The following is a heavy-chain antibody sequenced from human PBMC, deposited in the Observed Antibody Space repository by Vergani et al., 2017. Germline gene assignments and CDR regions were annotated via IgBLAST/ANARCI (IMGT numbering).Heavy chain of an antibody. V-gene: IGHV3-13*01. CDR2: IGTAGDT. Sequence: EVQLVESGGGLVQPGGSLRLSCAASGFTFSTYDMHWVRQATGKGLEWVSAIGTAGDTYYPGSGKGRFPISRENAKNSLYLQMNGLRAGDTAVYYCAKGGVGADTRYYYMDVWGKGTTVTV. D-gene: IGHD1-26*01. CDR3: AKGGVGADTRYYYMDV. CDR1: GFTFSTYD. J-gene: IGHJ6*03.